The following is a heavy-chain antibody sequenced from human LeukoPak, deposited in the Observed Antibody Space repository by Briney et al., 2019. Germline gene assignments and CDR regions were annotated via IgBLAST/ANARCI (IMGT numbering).Heavy chain of an antibody. CDR3: ARSIDY. V-gene: IGHV3-7*01. CDR1: GFTFSRYW. CDR2: INQDGSAA. Sequence: PGGSLRLSCEASGFTFSRYWMSWVRQAPGKGPEWVANINQDGSAAFYVDPVKGRVTISRDNAKNSLYLQMYSLRAEDTAVYYCARSIDYWGQGTLVTVSS. J-gene: IGHJ4*02.